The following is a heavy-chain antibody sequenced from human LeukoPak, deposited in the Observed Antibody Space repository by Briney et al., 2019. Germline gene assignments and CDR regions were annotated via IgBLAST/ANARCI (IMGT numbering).Heavy chain of an antibody. V-gene: IGHV3-48*03. CDR1: GFTFSSYE. D-gene: IGHD3-22*01. Sequence: GGSLRLSCAASGFTFSSYEMNWVRQAPGKGLEWVSYISSSGSTIYYADSVKGRFTISRDNAKSSLYLQLNSLRAEDTAVYYCARRAHYFDSSGEEDAFDIWGQGTMVTVSS. J-gene: IGHJ3*02. CDR2: ISSSGSTI. CDR3: ARRAHYFDSSGEEDAFDI.